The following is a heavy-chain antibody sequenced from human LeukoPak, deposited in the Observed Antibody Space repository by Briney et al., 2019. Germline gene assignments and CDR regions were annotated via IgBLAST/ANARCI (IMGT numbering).Heavy chain of an antibody. Sequence: TGGSLRLSCTASGFTFSSYSMHWVRQAPGKGLEWVAVIGSDAITKYYADFVKGRFTISRDNAKNSLYLQMNSLRAEDTAVYYCARGPAASGYYDSRGRYGYFDYWGQGTLVTVSS. J-gene: IGHJ4*02. CDR3: ARGPAASGYYDSRGRYGYFDY. CDR2: IGSDAITK. D-gene: IGHD3-22*01. CDR1: GFTFSSYS. V-gene: IGHV3-30*04.